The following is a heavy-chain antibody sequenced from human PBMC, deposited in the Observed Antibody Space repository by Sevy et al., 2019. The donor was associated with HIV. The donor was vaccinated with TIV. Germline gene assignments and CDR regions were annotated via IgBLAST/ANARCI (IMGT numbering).Heavy chain of an antibody. CDR3: ATDHPPEQLVSDY. CDR1: GFTFSSAW. Sequence: GGSLRLSCAVFGFTFSSAWMSWFRQTPGKRLEWVGRIESKIDGGTIYYAAPVKGRFSISRDDSKNTLFLQMNSLKTEDTAVYYCATDHPPEQLVSDYWGQGTLVTVSS. V-gene: IGHV3-15*04. J-gene: IGHJ4*02. CDR2: IESKIDGGTI. D-gene: IGHD6-6*01.